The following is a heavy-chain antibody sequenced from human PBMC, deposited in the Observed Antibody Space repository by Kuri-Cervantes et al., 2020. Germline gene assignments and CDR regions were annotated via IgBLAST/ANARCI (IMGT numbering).Heavy chain of an antibody. D-gene: IGHD6-19*01. CDR2: INPNSGGT. J-gene: IGHJ4*02. CDR1: GYTFTGYY. V-gene: IGHV1-2*02. CDR3: ARHVGPVAGTFGLDY. Sequence: ASVKVSCKASGYTFTGYYMHWVRQAPGQGLEWMGWINPNSGGTNYAQKFQGRVTMTRDTSISTAYMELSRLRSDDTAVYYCARHVGPVAGTFGLDYWGQGTLVTVSS.